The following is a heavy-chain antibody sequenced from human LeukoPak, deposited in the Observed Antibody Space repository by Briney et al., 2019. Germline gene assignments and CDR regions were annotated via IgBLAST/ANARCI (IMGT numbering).Heavy chain of an antibody. CDR3: VRIPNNAGFPNWFDP. Sequence: GGSLRLSCAASGFSFTYSTMNWVRLAPGKGLEWVSSITSSSGSIYYSDSVRGRFTVSRDNAKNSLYLQMNSLIAEDSAVYYCVRIPNNAGFPNWFDPWGQGTLVSVPS. J-gene: IGHJ5*02. V-gene: IGHV3-21*01. D-gene: IGHD3-9*01. CDR2: ITSSSGSI. CDR1: GFSFTYST.